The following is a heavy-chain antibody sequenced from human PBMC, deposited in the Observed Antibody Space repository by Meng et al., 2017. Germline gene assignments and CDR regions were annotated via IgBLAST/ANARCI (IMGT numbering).Heavy chain of an antibody. CDR1: GFTFSSYA. J-gene: IGHJ5*02. CDR2: ISYDGSNK. V-gene: IGHV3-30*01. D-gene: IGHD2-2*02. CDR3: ARELYLAEFDP. Sequence: QVQLVESGGGVVQPGRSLRLSCAVSGFTFSSYAMHWVRQAPGKGLEWVAVISYDGSNKYYADSVKGRFTISRDNSKNTLYLQMNSLRAEDTAVYYCARELYLAEFDPWGQGTLVTVSS.